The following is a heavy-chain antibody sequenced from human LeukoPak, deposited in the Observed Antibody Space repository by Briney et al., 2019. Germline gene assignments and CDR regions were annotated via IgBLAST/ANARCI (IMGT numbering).Heavy chain of an antibody. D-gene: IGHD3-22*01. V-gene: IGHV3-7*01. CDR3: ARIMYYYDSSGYPDAFDI. CDR2: IKQDGSEK. Sequence: GGSLRLSCAASGFTFSSYSMNWVRQAPGKGLEWVANIKQDGSEKYYVDSVKGRFTISRDNAKNSLYLQMNSLRAEDTAVYYCARIMYYYDSSGYPDAFDIWGQGTMVTVSS. CDR1: GFTFSSYS. J-gene: IGHJ3*02.